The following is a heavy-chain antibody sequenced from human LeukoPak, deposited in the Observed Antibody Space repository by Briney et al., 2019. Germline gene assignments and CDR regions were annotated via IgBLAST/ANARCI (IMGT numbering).Heavy chain of an antibody. J-gene: IGHJ4*02. V-gene: IGHV2-5*02. CDR1: GFSRSTSGVG. Sequence: GSGPTLLKPPQTLTLTSTFSGFSRSTSGVGVGWIRQPPGKALEGLTLIYWDDDKRYSPSLKSRLTITKDTSKNQVVLTMTNMDPVDTAPYSCAHNPFITMVRGVGFYFDYWGQGTLVTVSS. D-gene: IGHD3-10*01. CDR2: IYWDDDK. CDR3: AHNPFITMVRGVGFYFDY.